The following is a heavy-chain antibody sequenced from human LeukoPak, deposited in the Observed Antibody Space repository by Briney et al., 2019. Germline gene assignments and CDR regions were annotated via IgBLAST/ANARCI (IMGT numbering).Heavy chain of an antibody. J-gene: IGHJ4*02. CDR2: ITGDGSST. D-gene: IGHD6-13*01. CDR1: GFTFSNYW. CDR3: ATERSLGY. Sequence: PGGSLRLSCAASGFTFSNYWMYWVRQAPGKGLVWVSRITGDGSSTSYADSVKGRFTVSRDNAKNTVYLQMDSLRAEDTAVYYCATERSLGYWGQGTLVTVSS. V-gene: IGHV3-74*01.